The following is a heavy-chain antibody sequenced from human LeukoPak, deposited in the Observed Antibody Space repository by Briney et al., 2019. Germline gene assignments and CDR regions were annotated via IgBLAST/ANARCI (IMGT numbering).Heavy chain of an antibody. V-gene: IGHV4-39*01. Sequence: PSETLSLTCTVSGGSISSSSYSWGWIRQPPGTGLEWIGNIYYGGSTYSNPSLKSRVTISLDTSKNQFSLKLSSVTAADTAIYYCAKVDDYWGQGTLVTVSS. CDR3: AKVDDY. CDR2: IYYGGST. J-gene: IGHJ4*02. CDR1: GGSISSSSYS.